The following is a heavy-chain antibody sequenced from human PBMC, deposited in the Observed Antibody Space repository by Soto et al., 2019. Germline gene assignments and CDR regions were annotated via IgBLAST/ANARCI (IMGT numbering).Heavy chain of an antibody. CDR1: GYTFTSYD. V-gene: IGHV1-8*01. CDR2: MNPNSGNT. CDR3: ARGIAARLRDNWFDP. J-gene: IGHJ5*02. Sequence: ASVKVSCKAPGYTFTSYDINWVRQATGQGLEWMGWMNPNSGNTGYAQKFQGRVTMTRNTSISTAYMELSSLRSEDTAVYYCARGIAARLRDNWFDPWGQGTLVTVSS. D-gene: IGHD6-6*01.